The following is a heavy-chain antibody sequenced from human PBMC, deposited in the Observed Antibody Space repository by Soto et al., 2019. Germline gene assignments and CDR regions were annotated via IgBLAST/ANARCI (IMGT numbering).Heavy chain of an antibody. CDR1: GFTFSSYG. D-gene: IGHD3-16*01. CDR2: ISYDGSNK. CDR3: AKGHLRLGEEVYYFDY. Sequence: GGSLRLSCAASGFTFSSYGMHWVRQAPGKGLEWVAVISYDGSNKYYADSVKGRFTISRDNSKNTLYLQMNSLRAEDTTVYYCAKGHLRLGEEVYYFDYWGQGTLVTVSS. V-gene: IGHV3-30*18. J-gene: IGHJ4*02.